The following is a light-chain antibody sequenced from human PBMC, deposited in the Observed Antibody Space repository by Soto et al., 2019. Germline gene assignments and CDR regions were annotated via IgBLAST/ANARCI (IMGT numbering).Light chain of an antibody. CDR2: RNV. V-gene: IGLV1-47*01. Sequence: QSVLTQPPSASGTPGQRVTISCSGSSSNIGNNFAYWYQQLPGTAPKLLIYRNVQRPSGVPDRFSGSKSGSSASLAISGLRSEDEADYYCAAWDDSLRGVVFGGGTKVTVL. J-gene: IGLJ2*01. CDR3: AAWDDSLRGVV. CDR1: SSNIGNNF.